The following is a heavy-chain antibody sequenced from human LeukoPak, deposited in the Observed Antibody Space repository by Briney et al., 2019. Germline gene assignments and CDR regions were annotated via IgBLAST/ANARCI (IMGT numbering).Heavy chain of an antibody. CDR3: ARDRGFGDSWFDP. V-gene: IGHV4-34*01. CDR1: GGSFRGYY. J-gene: IGHJ5*02. D-gene: IGHD3-10*01. Sequence: SETLSLTCAVYGGSFRGYYWSWIRQPPGKGLEWIGEINHSGSTNYNPSLKSRVTISLDTSMKKFSLKLRSVTAADTAVYYCARDRGFGDSWFDPWGQGTLVTVSS. CDR2: INHSGST.